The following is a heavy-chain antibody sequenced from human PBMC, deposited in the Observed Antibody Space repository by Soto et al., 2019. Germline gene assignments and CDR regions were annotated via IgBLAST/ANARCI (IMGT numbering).Heavy chain of an antibody. CDR1: GFSFSSFA. D-gene: IGHD4-17*01. CDR2: IGGSGIIT. J-gene: IGHJ4*02. Sequence: EVQLLESGGGLVQPGGSLRLSCRASGFSFSSFAMTWVRQAPGKGLEWVSSIGGSGIITYYTGSVKGRFTISRDNSGNTLFLHMNSLRADDTAVYYCAKDPNGDYVGAFDSWGQGTLVTVSS. CDR3: AKDPNGDYVGAFDS. V-gene: IGHV3-23*01.